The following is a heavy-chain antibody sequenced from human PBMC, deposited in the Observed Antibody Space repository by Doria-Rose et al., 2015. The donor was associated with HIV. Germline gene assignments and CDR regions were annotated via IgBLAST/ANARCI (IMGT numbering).Heavy chain of an antibody. CDR1: GVSLSSPGMG. J-gene: IGHJ4*02. Sequence: SGPVLVKPTETLTLTCTVSGVSLSSPGMGVSWIRQPPGKSLEWLANSFSDDARSYNTSLKSRLTITRGTSKSQVVLTMTDMDPVDTATYYCARIKSSRWYHKCSFDFWGQGSLVSVSA. CDR3: ARIKSSRWYHKCSFDF. D-gene: IGHD6-13*01. V-gene: IGHV2-26*01. CDR2: SFSDDAR.